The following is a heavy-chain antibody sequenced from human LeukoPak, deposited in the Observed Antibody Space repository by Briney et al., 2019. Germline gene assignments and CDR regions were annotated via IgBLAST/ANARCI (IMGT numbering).Heavy chain of an antibody. CDR2: IYYSGST. Sequence: SETLSLTCTVSGGSISSYYWSWLRQPPGKGLEWIGYIYYSGSTNYNPSLKSRVTISVDTSKNQFSLKLSSVTAADTAVYYCARGRLQYTRWGQGTLVTVSS. J-gene: IGHJ4*02. D-gene: IGHD4-11*01. CDR1: GGSISSYY. CDR3: ARGRLQYTR. V-gene: IGHV4-59*01.